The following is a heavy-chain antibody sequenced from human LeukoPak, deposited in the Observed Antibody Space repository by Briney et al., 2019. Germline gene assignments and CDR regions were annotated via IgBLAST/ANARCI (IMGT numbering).Heavy chain of an antibody. V-gene: IGHV4-59*01. CDR2: IYYSGST. Sequence: SETLSLTCTVSGGSISSYYWFWIRQPPGKGLEWIGYIYYSGSTNYNPSLKSRVTISVDTSKNQFSLKLSSVTAADTAVCYCARGRPVYYYYGMDVWGQGTTVTVSS. CDR3: ARGRPVYYYYGMDV. J-gene: IGHJ6*02. CDR1: GGSISSYY.